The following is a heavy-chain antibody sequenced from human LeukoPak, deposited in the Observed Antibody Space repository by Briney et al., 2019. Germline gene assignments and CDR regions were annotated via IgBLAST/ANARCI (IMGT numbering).Heavy chain of an antibody. J-gene: IGHJ4*02. CDR1: GGSISSYY. Sequence: SETLSLTCTVSGGSISSYYWSWIRQPPGKGLEWIGYIYYSGSTYYNPSLKSRVTISVDTSKNQFSLKLSSVTAADTAVYYCARQSGSYDFWSGYYPTTGYFDYWGQGTLVTVS. CDR2: IYYSGST. CDR3: ARQSGSYDFWSGYYPTTGYFDY. V-gene: IGHV4-59*08. D-gene: IGHD3-3*01.